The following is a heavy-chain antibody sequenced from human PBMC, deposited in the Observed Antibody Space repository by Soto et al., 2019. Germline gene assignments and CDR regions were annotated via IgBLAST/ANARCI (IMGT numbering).Heavy chain of an antibody. J-gene: IGHJ4*02. CDR3: AKEWVYDSSGWSFDY. V-gene: IGHV3-30*18. Sequence: QVQLVESGGGVVQPGRSLRLSCAASGFTFSSYGMHWVRQAPGKGLEWVAVVSDDGSNKYYADSVKGRFTISRDNSTXTLYLQMNSLRAEDTAVYYCAKEWVYDSSGWSFDYWGQGTLVTVSS. D-gene: IGHD3-22*01. CDR2: VSDDGSNK. CDR1: GFTFSSYG.